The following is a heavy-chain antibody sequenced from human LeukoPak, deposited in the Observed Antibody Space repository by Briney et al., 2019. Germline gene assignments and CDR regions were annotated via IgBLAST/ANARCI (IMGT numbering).Heavy chain of an antibody. V-gene: IGHV4-34*01. D-gene: IGHD3-3*01. CDR1: GGSFSGYY. CDR3: ARIRPDWSGYRRLNWFDP. Sequence: SETLSLTCAVYGGSFSGYYWSWIRQPPGKGLVWIGEINHSGSTNYNPSLKIRVTISVDTSKNQFSRKLSSVTAADTPVYYSARIRPDWSGYRRLNWFDPWGQGTLVTVSS. CDR2: INHSGST. J-gene: IGHJ5*02.